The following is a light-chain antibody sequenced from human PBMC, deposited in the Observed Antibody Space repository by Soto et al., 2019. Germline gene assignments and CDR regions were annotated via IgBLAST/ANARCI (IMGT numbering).Light chain of an antibody. Sequence: DILMTQSPLSLPFTPGEPASISCGSSQSLLHSNGYNYLDWYLQKPGQSPQLLIYLGSNRASGVPDRFSGSGSGTDFTLKISRVEAEDVGVYYCMQPLQSWTFGQGTKVDIK. CDR3: MQPLQSWT. CDR1: QSLLHSNGYNY. V-gene: IGKV2-28*01. CDR2: LGS. J-gene: IGKJ1*01.